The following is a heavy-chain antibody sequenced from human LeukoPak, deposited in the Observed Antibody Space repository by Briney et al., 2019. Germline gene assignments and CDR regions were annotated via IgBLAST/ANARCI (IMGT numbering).Heavy chain of an antibody. CDR3: ARSTTVVEAFDI. J-gene: IGHJ3*02. Sequence: ASVKVSCKASGYTFTAYYMHWVRQAPGQGLEWMGWINPNSGGTNYAQKFQGRVTMTRDTSISTAYMELSRLRSDDTAVYYCARSTTVVEAFDIWGQGTMVTVSS. V-gene: IGHV1-2*02. CDR2: INPNSGGT. CDR1: GYTFTAYY. D-gene: IGHD4-23*01.